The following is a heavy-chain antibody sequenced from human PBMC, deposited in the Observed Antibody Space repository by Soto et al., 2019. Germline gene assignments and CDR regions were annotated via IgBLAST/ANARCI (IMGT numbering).Heavy chain of an antibody. CDR3: AKWAKVVGIEYYFDY. CDR2: ISGSGGST. J-gene: IGHJ4*02. CDR1: GFTFSSYA. V-gene: IGHV3-23*01. Sequence: PGGSLRLSCAASGFTFSSYAISWVRLAPGQGLEWVSAISGSGGSTYYADSVKGRFTISRDNSKNTLYLQMNSLRAEDTAVYYWAKWAKVVGIEYYFDYWGQGTLVTVSS. D-gene: IGHD3-22*01.